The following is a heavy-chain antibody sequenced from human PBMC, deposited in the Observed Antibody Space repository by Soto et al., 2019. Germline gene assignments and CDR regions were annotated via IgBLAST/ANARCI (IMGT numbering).Heavy chain of an antibody. V-gene: IGHV1-46*01. CDR2: INPSGGKT. CDR3: ARDEYHYGSGSSYSTLDD. Sequence: ASVKVSCTSSGYTFTNHYIHWVRQGPGQGPEWMGTINPSGGKTDYAQKFKGRVTLTSDTPTSTVYMELRSLRSEDTAIYYCARDEYHYGSGSSYSTLDDWGQGTLVTSPQ. D-gene: IGHD3-10*01. J-gene: IGHJ4*02. CDR1: GYTFTNHY.